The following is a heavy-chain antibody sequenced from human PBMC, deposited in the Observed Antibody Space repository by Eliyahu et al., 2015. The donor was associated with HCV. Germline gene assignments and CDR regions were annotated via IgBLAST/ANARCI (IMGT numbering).Heavy chain of an antibody. CDR1: GXSIXXYY. CDR3: ASGGGGIAVAGTGGWFDP. D-gene: IGHD6-19*01. J-gene: IGHJ5*02. Sequence: QVQLQESGPGLVQPSETLSLTCXVSGXSIXXYYWSWIRQPPGKGLEWIGYIHYSGSTNYNPSLKSRVTISVDTSKNQFSLKLSSVTAADTAVYYCASGGGGIAVAGTGGWFDPWGQGTLITVSS. CDR2: IHYSGST. V-gene: IGHV4-59*01.